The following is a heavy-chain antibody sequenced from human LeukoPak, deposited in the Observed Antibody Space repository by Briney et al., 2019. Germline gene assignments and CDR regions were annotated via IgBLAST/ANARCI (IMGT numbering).Heavy chain of an antibody. J-gene: IGHJ4*02. Sequence: GASVRVSCTASGYIFTGYYMHWVRQAPGQGLEWMGWIYPNRGGTDYAQKFQGRVTMTRDTSINTAYMELSRLRSDDTAVYYCARAYDGSGHLDYWGQGTLVTVSS. CDR3: ARAYDGSGHLDY. CDR2: IYPNRGGT. D-gene: IGHD3-22*01. V-gene: IGHV1-2*02. CDR1: GYIFTGYY.